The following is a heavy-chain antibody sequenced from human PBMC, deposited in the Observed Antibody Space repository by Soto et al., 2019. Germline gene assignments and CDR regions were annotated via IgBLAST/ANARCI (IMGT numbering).Heavy chain of an antibody. CDR3: ASSLQLGFFDY. CDR2: ISAYNGNT. J-gene: IGHJ4*02. CDR1: GYTFTSYC. Sequence: ASVNVSCKSSGYTFTSYCMSWVRQAPGQGLEWMGWISAYNGNTNYAQKLQGRVTMTTDTSTSTAYMELRSLRSDDTAVYYCASSLQLGFFDYWGQGTLVTVSS. V-gene: IGHV1-18*04. D-gene: IGHD1-1*01.